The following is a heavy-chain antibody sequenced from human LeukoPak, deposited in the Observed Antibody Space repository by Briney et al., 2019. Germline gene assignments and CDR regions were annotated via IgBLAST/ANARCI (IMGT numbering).Heavy chain of an antibody. Sequence: SCKVSGYTLTELSMHWVRQAPGKGLEWVSVFYSGGNTYYANSVEGRFTISRDISKNTLYLQMNSLRAEDTAVYYCARDYPVATINDPYYGMDVWGQGTTVTVSS. V-gene: IGHV3-53*01. D-gene: IGHD5-12*01. J-gene: IGHJ6*02. CDR2: FYSGGNT. CDR1: GYTLTELS. CDR3: ARDYPVATINDPYYGMDV.